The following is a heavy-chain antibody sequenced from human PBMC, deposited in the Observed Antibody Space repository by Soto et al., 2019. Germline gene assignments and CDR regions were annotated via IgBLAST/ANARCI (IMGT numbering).Heavy chain of an antibody. D-gene: IGHD6-19*01. CDR3: ASRLYSSGGYDY. J-gene: IGHJ4*02. V-gene: IGHV3-30-3*01. Sequence: PGGSLRLSCAASGFTFSSYAMHWVRQAPGKGLEWVAVISYDGSNKYYADSVKGRFTISRDNSKNTLYLQMNSLRAEDTAVHYCASRLYSSGGYDYWGQGTLVTVSS. CDR1: GFTFSSYA. CDR2: ISYDGSNK.